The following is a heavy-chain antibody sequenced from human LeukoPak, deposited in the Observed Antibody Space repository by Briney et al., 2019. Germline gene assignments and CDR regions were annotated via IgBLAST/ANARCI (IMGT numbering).Heavy chain of an antibody. Sequence: SETLSLTCTVSGGSISSYYWSWIRQPPGKGLEWIGYIYYSGSTNYNPSLKSRVPISVDTSKNQFSLKLSSVTAADTAVYYCARVGSSGWYNYFDYWGQGTLVTVSS. V-gene: IGHV4-59*01. CDR2: IYYSGST. CDR1: GGSISSYY. D-gene: IGHD6-19*01. J-gene: IGHJ4*02. CDR3: ARVGSSGWYNYFDY.